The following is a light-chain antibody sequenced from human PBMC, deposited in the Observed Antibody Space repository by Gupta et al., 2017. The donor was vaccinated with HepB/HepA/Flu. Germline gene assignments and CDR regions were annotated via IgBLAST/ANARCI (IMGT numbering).Light chain of an antibody. CDR3: HQDYTLLIT. CDR1: QDISNY. Sequence: DIQMTQSPSSLSASVGDRVTITCQASQDISNYLNWYQQKPGKAPKLLIYDASKLETGVPSRFSGTGSGTDFTFSIMRRHPEAIATYYCHQDYTLLITFGRGTKVDIK. CDR2: DAS. J-gene: IGKJ4*01. V-gene: IGKV1-33*01.